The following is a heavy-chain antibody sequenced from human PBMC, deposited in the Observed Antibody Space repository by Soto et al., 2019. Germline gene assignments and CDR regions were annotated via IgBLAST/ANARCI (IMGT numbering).Heavy chain of an antibody. CDR2: IYTSGST. V-gene: IGHV4-4*07. J-gene: IGHJ4*02. CDR1: GGSISSYY. CDR3: AGSLSGWFDY. Sequence: QVQLQESGPGLVKPSETLSLTCTVSGGSISSYYWSWLRQPAGKGLEWIGRIYTSGSTNYNPSLKIRVTMSVDTAKDQFSLKLSSVTAADTAVYYCAGSLSGWFDYWGQGTLVTVSS. D-gene: IGHD6-19*01.